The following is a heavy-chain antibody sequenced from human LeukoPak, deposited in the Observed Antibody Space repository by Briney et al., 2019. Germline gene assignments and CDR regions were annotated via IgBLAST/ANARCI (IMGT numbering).Heavy chain of an antibody. Sequence: SETLSLTCTVSGGSISSSSYYWGWIRQPPGKGLEWIGSIYYSGSTYYNPSLKSRVTISVDTSMNQFSLKLSSVTAADTAVYYCARHRTYCSGGSCYFPPFDYWGQGTLVTVSS. V-gene: IGHV4-39*01. J-gene: IGHJ4*02. CDR3: ARHRTYCSGGSCYFPPFDY. D-gene: IGHD2-15*01. CDR1: GGSISSSSYY. CDR2: IYYSGST.